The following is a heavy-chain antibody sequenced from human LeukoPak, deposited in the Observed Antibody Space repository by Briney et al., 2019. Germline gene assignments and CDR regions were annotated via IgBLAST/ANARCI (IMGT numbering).Heavy chain of an antibody. CDR2: TIPILSQV. D-gene: IGHD5-12*01. CDR3: VTGSAYRDAFDI. V-gene: IGHV1-69*11. J-gene: IGHJ3*02. CDR1: GGTFSTYA. Sequence: SVKVSCKASGGTFSTYAINWVRQAPGQGLEWMGRTIPILSQVNYAQKFQGRVSITADESTSTAYMDLSSLRSEDTAVYYCVTGSAYRDAFDIWGQGTMVIVSS.